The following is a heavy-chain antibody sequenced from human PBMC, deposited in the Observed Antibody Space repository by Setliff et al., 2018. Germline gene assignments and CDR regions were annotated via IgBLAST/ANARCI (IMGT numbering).Heavy chain of an antibody. J-gene: IGHJ4*02. Sequence: GGSLRLSCVASGFTFSSYWMTWARQVPRKGLEYVASIKHDGSEKYYVDSVRGRFTISRDNAKNSLYLQMDSLRDEDTAVYYCARWRSSSPDDFWGQGTLVTVSS. CDR2: IKHDGSEK. D-gene: IGHD6-6*01. CDR1: GFTFSSYW. V-gene: IGHV3-7*01. CDR3: ARWRSSSPDDF.